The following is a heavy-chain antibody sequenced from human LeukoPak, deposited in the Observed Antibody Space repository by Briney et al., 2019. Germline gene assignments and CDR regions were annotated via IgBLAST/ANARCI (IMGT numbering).Heavy chain of an antibody. Sequence: GESLKISCEGSGYSFNTYWIAWVRQMPGKGLEWMGIIYPGDSDTRYSPSFQGQVTISADKSISTAYLQWSSLKASDTAMYFCARHWRMGATQSQYDYWGQGTLVTVSS. CDR2: IYPGDSDT. CDR3: ARHWRMGATQSQYDY. D-gene: IGHD1-26*01. CDR1: GYSFNTYW. V-gene: IGHV5-51*01. J-gene: IGHJ4*02.